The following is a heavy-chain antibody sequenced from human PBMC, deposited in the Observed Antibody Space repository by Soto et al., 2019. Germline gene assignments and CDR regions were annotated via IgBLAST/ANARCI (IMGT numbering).Heavy chain of an antibody. V-gene: IGHV4-59*08. CDR2: MYYSGST. Sequence: QVQLQESGPGLVKPSETLSLSCSVSGGSISGHYWSWVRQTPGKGLEWIGYMYYSGSTNYNPSLKSRVTISVGTSKSDFSQRLTSVNAADTAVYYCARGPYYDLIWNYYYMDVWGKGTTVTVSS. CDR1: GGSISGHY. J-gene: IGHJ6*03. D-gene: IGHD3-16*01. CDR3: ARGPYYDLIWNYYYMDV.